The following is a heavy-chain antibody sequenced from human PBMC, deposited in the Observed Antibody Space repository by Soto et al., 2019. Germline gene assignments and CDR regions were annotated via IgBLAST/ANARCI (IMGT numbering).Heavy chain of an antibody. D-gene: IGHD2-2*01. CDR2: IWYDGSNK. J-gene: IGHJ4*02. CDR1: GFTFSSYG. Sequence: QVQLVESGGGVVQPGRSLRLSCAASGFTFSSYGMHWVRQAPGKGLEWVAVIWYDGSNKYYADSVKGRFTISRGNSKNTLYLQMNSLRAEDTAVYYCARDEGVGSRRPYYFDYWGQGTLVTVSS. CDR3: ARDEGVGSRRPYYFDY. V-gene: IGHV3-33*01.